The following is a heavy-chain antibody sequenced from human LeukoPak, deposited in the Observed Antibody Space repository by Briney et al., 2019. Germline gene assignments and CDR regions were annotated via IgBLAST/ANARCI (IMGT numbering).Heavy chain of an antibody. Sequence: PSETLSLTCTVSGGSISSYYWSWIRQPPGKGLGWIGYIYYSGSTNYNPSLKSRVTISVDTSKNQFSLKLNSVTAADTAVYYCARERRELLNWFDPWGQGTLVTVSS. CDR1: GGSISSYY. CDR2: IYYSGST. CDR3: ARERRELLNWFDP. J-gene: IGHJ5*02. V-gene: IGHV4-59*01. D-gene: IGHD1-26*01.